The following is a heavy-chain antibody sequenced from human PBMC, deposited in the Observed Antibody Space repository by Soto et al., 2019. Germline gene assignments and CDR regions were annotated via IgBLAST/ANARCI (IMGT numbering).Heavy chain of an antibody. CDR1: GFTFSSYG. J-gene: IGHJ4*02. CDR2: IWYDGSNK. V-gene: IGHV3-33*01. Sequence: GGSLRLSCAASGFTFSSYGMHWVRQAPGKGLEWVAVIWYDGSNKYYADSVKGRFTISRDNSKNTLYLQMNSLRAEDTAVYYCAREYYYDSSGLFDYWGQGTXVTVSS. D-gene: IGHD3-22*01. CDR3: AREYYYDSSGLFDY.